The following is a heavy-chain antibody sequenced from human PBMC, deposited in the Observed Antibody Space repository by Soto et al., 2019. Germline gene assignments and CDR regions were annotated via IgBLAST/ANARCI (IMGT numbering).Heavy chain of an antibody. CDR2: IYYSGST. CDR1: GGSISSGGYY. J-gene: IGHJ4*02. V-gene: IGHV4-31*03. D-gene: IGHD4-17*01. CDR3: ARGRDDYGDYRWQGPIAY. Sequence: QVQLQESGPGLVKPSQTLSLTCTVSGGSISSGGYYWSWIRQHPGKGLEWIGYIYYSGSTYYNPSLKSRVTRSVDTSKNQFSLKLSSVTAADTAVYYCARGRDDYGDYRWQGPIAYWGQGTLVTVSS.